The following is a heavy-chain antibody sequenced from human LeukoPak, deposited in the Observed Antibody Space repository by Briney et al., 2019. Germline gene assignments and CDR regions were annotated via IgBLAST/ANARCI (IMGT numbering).Heavy chain of an antibody. J-gene: IGHJ4*02. Sequence: GGSLRLSCAASGFTFSSYWMSWVRQAPGKGLEWVANIKQDGSEKYYVDSVKGRFTISRDNAKNSLYLQMNSLRAEDTAVYYCARVGKILRYSDWFDDYFDYWGQGTLVTVSS. CDR1: GFTFSSYW. CDR2: IKQDGSEK. CDR3: ARVGKILRYSDWFDDYFDY. V-gene: IGHV3-7*01. D-gene: IGHD3-9*01.